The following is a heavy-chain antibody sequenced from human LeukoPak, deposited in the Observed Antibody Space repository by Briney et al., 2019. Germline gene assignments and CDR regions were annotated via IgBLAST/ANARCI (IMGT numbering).Heavy chain of an antibody. CDR2: ISSSSSYI. CDR1: GFTVSSYS. D-gene: IGHD1-26*01. Sequence: GGSLRLSCAASGFTVSSYSMNWVRQAPGKGLEWVSSISSSSSYIYYADSVKGRFTISRDNAKNSLYLQMNSLRAEDTAVYYCAKLRSGSYRGDAFDIWGQGTMVTVSS. CDR3: AKLRSGSYRGDAFDI. J-gene: IGHJ3*02. V-gene: IGHV3-21*01.